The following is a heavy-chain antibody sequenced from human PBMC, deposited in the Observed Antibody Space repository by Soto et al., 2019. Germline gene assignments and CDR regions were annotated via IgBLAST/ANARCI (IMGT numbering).Heavy chain of an antibody. CDR1: GGTFSSYT. CDR3: ARAPYIVVVTDNSYYYYGMDV. D-gene: IGHD2-21*02. J-gene: IGHJ6*02. V-gene: IGHV1-69*02. Sequence: SLKVSCKASGGTFSSYTISWVRQAPGQGLEWMGRIIPILGIANYAQKFQGRVTITADKSTSTAYMELSSLRSEDTAVYYCARAPYIVVVTDNSYYYYGMDVWGQGTTVTVSS. CDR2: IIPILGIA.